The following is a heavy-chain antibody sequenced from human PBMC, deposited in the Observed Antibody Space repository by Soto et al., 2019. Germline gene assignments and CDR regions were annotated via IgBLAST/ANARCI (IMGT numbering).Heavy chain of an antibody. CDR2: IYYSGST. Sequence: QVQLQESGPGLVKPSETLSLTCTVSGGSISSYYWSWIRQPPGKGLEWIGYIYYSGSTNYNPSLKSRVTISVDTSKNQFSLKLSSVTAADTAVYYCAVATRRGWFDPWGQGTLVTVSS. V-gene: IGHV4-59*01. J-gene: IGHJ5*02. CDR1: GGSISSYY. CDR3: AVATRRGWFDP. D-gene: IGHD5-12*01.